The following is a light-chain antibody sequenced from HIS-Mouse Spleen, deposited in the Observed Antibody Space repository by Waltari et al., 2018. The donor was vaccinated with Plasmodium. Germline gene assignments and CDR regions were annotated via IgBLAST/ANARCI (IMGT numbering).Light chain of an antibody. CDR2: GKN. CDR3: NSRDSSGNHVV. Sequence: SSELTQDPAVSVALGQTVRITCHGDSLRSYYASWYQQKPGQAPVLVIYGKNNRPSGIPDRFSGSSSGNTASLTITGAQVEDEADYYCNSRDSSGNHVVFGGGTKLTVL. J-gene: IGLJ2*01. CDR1: SLRSYY. V-gene: IGLV3-19*01.